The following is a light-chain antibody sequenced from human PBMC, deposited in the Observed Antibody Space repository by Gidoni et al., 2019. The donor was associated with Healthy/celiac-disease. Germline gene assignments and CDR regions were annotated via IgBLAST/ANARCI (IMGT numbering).Light chain of an antibody. CDR2: YAS. J-gene: IGLJ2*01. CDR3: QVWDSSSDHVV. V-gene: IGLV3-21*04. Sequence: SSVLPHPPSVSVAPGKTARTTCGGNNMGSKSVHWYQQKPGQAPVLVIYYASDRPSGIPERFSGSNSGNTATLTISRVEAEDEADYYCQVWDSSSDHVVFGRGTKLTVL. CDR1: NMGSKS.